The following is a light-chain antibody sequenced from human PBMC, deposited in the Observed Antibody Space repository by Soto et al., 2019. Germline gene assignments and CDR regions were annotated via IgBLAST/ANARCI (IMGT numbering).Light chain of an antibody. CDR3: YSCGSGSPFDEV. J-gene: IGLJ3*02. V-gene: IGLV2-23*01. Sequence: QSALTQPASVSGSPGQSITISFTGTGSALVNYNLVSWYHQHPGQAPRLVIYESTKRPSGVSDRFSGSKAANTASLTFSGLQAEDDADDYGYSCGSGSPFDEVFGGGTKLTVL. CDR2: EST. CDR1: GSALVNYNL.